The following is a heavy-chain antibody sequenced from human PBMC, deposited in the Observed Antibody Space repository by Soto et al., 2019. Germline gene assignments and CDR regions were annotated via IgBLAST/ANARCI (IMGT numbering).Heavy chain of an antibody. J-gene: IGHJ6*02. CDR3: ARATGDSNYDYYYYGMDV. CDR1: GFTFSSYG. Sequence: GGSLRLSCAASGFTFSSYGMHWVRQAPGKGLEWVAVIWYDGSNKYYADSVKGRFTISRDNSKNTLYLQMNSLRAEDTAVYYCARATGDSNYDYYYYGMDVWGQGTTVTVSS. D-gene: IGHD4-4*01. V-gene: IGHV3-33*01. CDR2: IWYDGSNK.